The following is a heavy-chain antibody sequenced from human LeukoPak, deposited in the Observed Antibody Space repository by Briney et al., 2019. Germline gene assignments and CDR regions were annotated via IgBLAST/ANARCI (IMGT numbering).Heavy chain of an antibody. J-gene: IGHJ4*02. D-gene: IGHD1-1*01. CDR1: GGSFSGYY. V-gene: IGHV4-34*01. CDR3: ASRIWMGYFDY. CDR2: INHSGST. Sequence: PSETLSLTCAVYGGSFSGYYWSRIRQPPGKGLEWIGEINHSGSTNYNPSLKSRVAISVDTSKNQFSLKLSSVTAADTAVYYCASRIWMGYFDYWGQGTLVTVSS.